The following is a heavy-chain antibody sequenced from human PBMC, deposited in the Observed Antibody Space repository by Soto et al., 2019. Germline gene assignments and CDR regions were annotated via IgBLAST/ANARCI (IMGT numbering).Heavy chain of an antibody. CDR3: ASWVAAAGSPWGWFDP. CDR1: GGSISSYY. CDR2: IYYSGST. J-gene: IGHJ5*02. D-gene: IGHD6-13*01. V-gene: IGHV4-59*01. Sequence: SETLSLTCTVSGGSISSYYWSWIRQPPGKGLEWIGYIYYSGSTNYNPSLKSRVTISVDTSKNQFSLKLSSVTAADTALYYCASWVAAAGSPWGWFDPWGQGTLVTVSS.